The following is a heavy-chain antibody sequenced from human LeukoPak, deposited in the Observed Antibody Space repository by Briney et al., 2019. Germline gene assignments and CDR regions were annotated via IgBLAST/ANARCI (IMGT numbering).Heavy chain of an antibody. Sequence: PGGSLRLSCAASGFTFSSYSMNWVRQAPGKGLEWVSSISSSSSYIYYADSVKGRFTISRDNAKNSLYLQMNSLRAEDTAVYYCARDKGFLEWFERYGMDVWGQGTTVTVSS. V-gene: IGHV3-21*01. J-gene: IGHJ6*02. D-gene: IGHD3-3*01. CDR2: ISSSSSYI. CDR1: GFTFSSYS. CDR3: ARDKGFLEWFERYGMDV.